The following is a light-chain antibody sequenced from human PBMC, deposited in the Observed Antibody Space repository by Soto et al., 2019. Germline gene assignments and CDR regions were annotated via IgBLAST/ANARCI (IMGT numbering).Light chain of an antibody. CDR3: QQVNGYPST. CDR1: QGFTNY. J-gene: IGKJ4*01. CDR2: AAS. Sequence: DFQITQSLSSLSASIRDTVTLTCRASQGFTNYLAWYQQKPGKAPKLLIYAASTLQSGVPPRFSGGGSGTDFTLTISSLQPEDFATYYCQQVNGYPSTFGGVGNVDVK. V-gene: IGKV1-27*01.